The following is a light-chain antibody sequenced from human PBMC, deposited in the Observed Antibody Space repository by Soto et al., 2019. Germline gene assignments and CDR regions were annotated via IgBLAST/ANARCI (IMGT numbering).Light chain of an antibody. CDR3: QQRSNWPPT. CDR2: DAS. J-gene: IGKJ2*01. V-gene: IGKV3-11*01. Sequence: EIVLTQSPATLSLSPGERATLPCRASQSVSSYLAWYQQKPGQAPRLLIYDASNRATGIPARFSGSGSGTDFTLTISSLAPEDFAVYYCQQRSNWPPTFGQGTKLEIK. CDR1: QSVSSY.